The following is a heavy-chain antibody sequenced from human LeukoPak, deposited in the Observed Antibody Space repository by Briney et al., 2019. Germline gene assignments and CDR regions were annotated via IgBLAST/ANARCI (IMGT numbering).Heavy chain of an antibody. Sequence: SSETLSLTCTVSGGSISTYYWSWIRQPPGKGLYWIGSFYYTGSTNYNPSLRSRVTISLDTSKNQISLRLSSVTAADTAVYYCARGGNALDYWGQGTLVTVSS. J-gene: IGHJ4*02. V-gene: IGHV4-59*12. CDR3: ARGGNALDY. D-gene: IGHD4-23*01. CDR2: FYYTGST. CDR1: GGSISTYY.